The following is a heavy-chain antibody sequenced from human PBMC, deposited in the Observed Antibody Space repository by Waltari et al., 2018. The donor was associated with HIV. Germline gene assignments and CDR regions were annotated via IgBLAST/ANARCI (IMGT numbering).Heavy chain of an antibody. J-gene: IGHJ3*02. Sequence: QVQLEESGPGLVKPSETLSLTCTVSGGPISSYYWSWLRLPAGTGLEWIGRIYTSGSTNYNPSLKSRVTMSVDTSKNQFSLKLSSVTAADTAVYYCARGLRLGELSLYKYAFDIWGQGTMVTVSS. D-gene: IGHD3-16*02. CDR2: IYTSGST. V-gene: IGHV4-4*07. CDR1: GGPISSYY. CDR3: ARGLRLGELSLYKYAFDI.